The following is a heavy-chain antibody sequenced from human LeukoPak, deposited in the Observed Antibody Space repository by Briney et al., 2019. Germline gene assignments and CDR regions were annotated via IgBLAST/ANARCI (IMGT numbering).Heavy chain of an antibody. J-gene: IGHJ4*02. CDR3: ARPHTGFDS. Sequence: GGSLRLSCAASGFTFSAYWMHWVRQAPGEGLVWLSRISSDGTTAYYADSVKGRFTISRDNAKNTLYLQMNSLKPEDTAVYYCARPHTGFDSWGQGTLVTVSS. CDR1: GFTFSAYW. V-gene: IGHV3-74*01. CDR2: ISSDGTTA.